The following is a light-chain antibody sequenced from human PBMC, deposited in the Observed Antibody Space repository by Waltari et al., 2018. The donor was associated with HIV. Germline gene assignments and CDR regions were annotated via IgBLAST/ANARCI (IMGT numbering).Light chain of an antibody. Sequence: QSVLTQPPSASGTPGQRATISCFGSNSPIGSNYVYWYQPLPGMAPKLLIHKNNQRPSGVPDRFSGSKAGTSASLAISGLRSEDEADYYCAAWDDRLNLVFGGGTKLTVL. CDR3: AAWDDRLNLV. J-gene: IGLJ2*01. CDR1: NSPIGSNY. CDR2: KNN. V-gene: IGLV1-47*01.